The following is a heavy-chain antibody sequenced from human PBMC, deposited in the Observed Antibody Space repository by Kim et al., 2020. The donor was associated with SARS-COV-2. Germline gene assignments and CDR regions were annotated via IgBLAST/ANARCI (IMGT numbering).Heavy chain of an antibody. Sequence: GGSLRLSCAASGFTFSSYGMHWVRQAPGKGLEWVAVIWYDGSNKYYADSVKGRFTISRDNSKNTLYLQMNSLRAEDTAVYYCARGHSSSSSFDYWGQGTLVTVSS. CDR2: IWYDGSNK. D-gene: IGHD6-6*01. CDR1: GFTFSSYG. CDR3: ARGHSSSSSFDY. J-gene: IGHJ4*02. V-gene: IGHV3-33*01.